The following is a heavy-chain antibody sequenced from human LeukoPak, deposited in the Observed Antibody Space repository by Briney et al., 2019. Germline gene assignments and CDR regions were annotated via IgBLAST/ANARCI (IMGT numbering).Heavy chain of an antibody. CDR1: GFTFSNYA. CDR2: ISGSDGST. Sequence: GVSLRLSCTASGFTFSNYAMSWVRQAPGKGLEWVSTISGSDGSTYYADSVKGRFTISRDNSKNTLYLQMNSLRVEDTAIYYCAKGRGYCTGGSCYSDYWGQGTLVTVSS. J-gene: IGHJ4*02. CDR3: AKGRGYCTGGSCYSDY. V-gene: IGHV3-23*01. D-gene: IGHD2-15*01.